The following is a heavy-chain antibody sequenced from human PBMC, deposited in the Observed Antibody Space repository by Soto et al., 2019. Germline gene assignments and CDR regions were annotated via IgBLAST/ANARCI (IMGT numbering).Heavy chain of an antibody. V-gene: IGHV5-51*01. Sequence: PGESLKISCKGSGYSFTNYWIGWVRQMPGKGLEWMGIINPADSDTRYSPSFQGQVTVSADKSISTAYLQRGSLTASDTAIYYCVRPDSTGYYSHWGQGTPLTVSS. CDR2: INPADSDT. CDR3: VRPDSTGYYSH. D-gene: IGHD3-22*01. J-gene: IGHJ4*02. CDR1: GYSFTNYW.